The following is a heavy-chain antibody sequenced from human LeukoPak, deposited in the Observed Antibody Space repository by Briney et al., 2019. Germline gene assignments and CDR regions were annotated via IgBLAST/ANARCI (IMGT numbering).Heavy chain of an antibody. V-gene: IGHV3-30*02. CDR1: GFTFSSYG. CDR2: IRYDGSNK. Sequence: GGSLRLSCAASGFTFSSYGMHWVRQAPGKGLEWVAFIRYDGSNKYYADSVKSRFTISRDNSKNTLYLQMNSLRAEDTAVYYCAKEDGDAAHAFDIWGQGTMVTVSS. J-gene: IGHJ3*02. D-gene: IGHD4-17*01. CDR3: AKEDGDAAHAFDI.